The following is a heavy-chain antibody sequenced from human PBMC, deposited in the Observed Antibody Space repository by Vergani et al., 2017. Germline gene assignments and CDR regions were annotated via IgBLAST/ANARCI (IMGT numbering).Heavy chain of an antibody. J-gene: IGHJ4*02. CDR2: IKSKTDGGTT. CDR3: TRGDIECGGDCYPVFDY. CDR1: GFTFSNAW. V-gene: IGHV3-15*01. D-gene: IGHD2-21*01. Sequence: VQLVESGGGVVQPGRSLRLSCAASGFTFSNAWMSWVRQAPGKGLEWVGRIKSKTDGGTTDYAAPVKGRFTISRDDSKNTLYLQMNSLKTEDTAVYYCTRGDIECGGDCYPVFDYWGQGTLVTVSS.